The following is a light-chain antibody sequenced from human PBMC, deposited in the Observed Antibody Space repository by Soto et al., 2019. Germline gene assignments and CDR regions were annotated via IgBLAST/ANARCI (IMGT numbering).Light chain of an antibody. CDR2: GAS. CDR3: QQANSFPLT. Sequence: EIQMTPSPSSVSASVGDRVTITCRASQDISSWLAWYQQKPGTAPKLLISGASTLQSGVPSRFSGSGSGTDFTLTISSLQPEDFATYYCQQANSFPLTFGGGTKVEVK. V-gene: IGKV1-12*01. CDR1: QDISSW. J-gene: IGKJ4*01.